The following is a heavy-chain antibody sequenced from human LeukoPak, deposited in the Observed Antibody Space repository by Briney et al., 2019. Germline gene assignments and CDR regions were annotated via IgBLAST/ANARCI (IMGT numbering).Heavy chain of an antibody. V-gene: IGHV3-23*01. CDR1: GFTFSSYV. Sequence: PGGSLSLSCAVSGFTFSSYVMIWVRQAPGKGLEWVSAISGSGGSTYYADSVKGRFTISRDNSKTTLYLQMNSLRAEDTAVYYCATWTSDFDYWGQGTLVTVSS. CDR3: ATWTSDFDY. CDR2: ISGSGGST. D-gene: IGHD3/OR15-3a*01. J-gene: IGHJ4*02.